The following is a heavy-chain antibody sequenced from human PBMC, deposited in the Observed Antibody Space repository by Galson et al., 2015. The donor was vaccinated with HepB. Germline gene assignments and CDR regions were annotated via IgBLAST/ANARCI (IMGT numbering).Heavy chain of an antibody. D-gene: IGHD6-19*01. CDR1: EFIFNDYP. CDR2: ISYDGKKT. J-gene: IGHJ3*02. V-gene: IGHV3-30*04. CDR3: TRGLTSALTAVATTDAFDI. Sequence: SLRLSCAASEFIFNDYPMHWVRQAPGKGLEWVAVISYDGKKTYYAESLKGRITISRDQSKNTLYLQMNNLRHEDTAVYYCTRGLTSALTAVATTDAFDIWGQGTMVTVSS.